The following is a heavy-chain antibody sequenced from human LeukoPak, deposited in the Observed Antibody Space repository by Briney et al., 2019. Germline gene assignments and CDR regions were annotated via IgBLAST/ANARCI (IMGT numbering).Heavy chain of an antibody. V-gene: IGHV3-21*01. CDR2: ISSSSSYI. D-gene: IGHD3-9*01. J-gene: IGHJ3*02. Sequence: PGGSLRLSCAASGFTFSSYGMNWVRQAPGKGLESVSSISSSSSYIYYADSVKGRFTISRDNAKNSLYLQMNSLRAEDTAVYYCARDVERYSWAAFDIWGQGTMVTVSS. CDR3: ARDVERYSWAAFDI. CDR1: GFTFSSYG.